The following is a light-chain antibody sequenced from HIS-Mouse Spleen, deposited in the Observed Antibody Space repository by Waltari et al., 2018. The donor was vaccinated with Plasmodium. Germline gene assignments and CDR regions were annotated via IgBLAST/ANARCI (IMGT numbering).Light chain of an antibody. V-gene: IGKV3-15*01. J-gene: IGKJ3*01. CDR2: GAS. CDR1: QSVSSN. Sequence: IVMTQSPATLSVFRGERATLSCRASQSVSSNLAWYQQKPGQAPRLLIYGASTRPTGIPARFSDSGSGTGFTLTISSVQSEDFAVYYCQQYINWSFTFDPGTKVDIK. CDR3: QQYINWSFT.